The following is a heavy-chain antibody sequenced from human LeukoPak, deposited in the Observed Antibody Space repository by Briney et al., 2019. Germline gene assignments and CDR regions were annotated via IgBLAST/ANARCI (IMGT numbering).Heavy chain of an antibody. Sequence: ASVKVSCKASGYTFTGYYMHWVRQAPGQGLEWMGWINPNSGGTNYAQKFQGRVTMTRDTSISTAYMELSRLRSDDTAVYYCARSWYSSSWPFDYWGQGTLVTVSS. D-gene: IGHD6-13*01. CDR3: ARSWYSSSWPFDY. V-gene: IGHV1-2*02. CDR1: GYTFTGYY. J-gene: IGHJ4*02. CDR2: INPNSGGT.